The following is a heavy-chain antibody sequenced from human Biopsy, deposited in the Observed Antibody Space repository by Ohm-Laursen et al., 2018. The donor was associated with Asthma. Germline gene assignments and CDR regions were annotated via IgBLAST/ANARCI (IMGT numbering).Heavy chain of an antibody. CDR1: RFTYE. V-gene: IGHV3-30-3*01. CDR3: AREGVAGTHIED. Sequence: RSLRLSCTASRFTYEMHWVRQAPGKGLEWVAVISYDGSSIYYADSVKGRFTISRGNSKNTLSLQMNSLTAEDTAVYYCAREGVAGTHIEDWGQGTLVTVSS. D-gene: IGHD6-19*01. J-gene: IGHJ4*02. CDR2: ISYDGSSI.